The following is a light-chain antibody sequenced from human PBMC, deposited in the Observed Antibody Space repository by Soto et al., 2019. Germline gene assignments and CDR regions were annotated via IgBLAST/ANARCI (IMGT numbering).Light chain of an antibody. CDR3: SSYADSNNPYV. J-gene: IGLJ1*01. CDR2: EVS. V-gene: IGLV2-8*01. CDR1: SGDVGGYNY. Sequence: QSALTQPPSASGSPGQSVTISCTGTSGDVGGYNYVSWYQQHPGKAPKLMIYEVSKRPSGVPDRFSGSKSGNTASLTVSGLQAEDEADYYCSSYADSNNPYVFGTGTKLTVL.